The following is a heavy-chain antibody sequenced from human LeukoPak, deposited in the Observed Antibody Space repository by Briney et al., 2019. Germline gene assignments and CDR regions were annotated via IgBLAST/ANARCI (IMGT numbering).Heavy chain of an antibody. J-gene: IGHJ4*02. Sequence: SETLSLTCTVSGGSISSGDYYWSWIRQPPGKGLEWIGYIYYSGSTYYNPSLKSRVTISVDTSKNQFSLKLSSVTAADTAVYYCARGGFVYSSGWYFPSLYYFDYWGQGTLVTVSS. CDR2: IYYSGST. CDR1: GGSISSGDYY. D-gene: IGHD6-19*01. CDR3: ARGGFVYSSGWYFPSLYYFDY. V-gene: IGHV4-30-4*01.